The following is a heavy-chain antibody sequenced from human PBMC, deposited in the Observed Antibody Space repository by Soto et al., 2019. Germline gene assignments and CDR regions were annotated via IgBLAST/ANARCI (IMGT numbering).Heavy chain of an antibody. V-gene: IGHV6-1*01. D-gene: IGHD6-19*01. Sequence: SLNCAVWGSGDIRISAVSKWIRQSPSRGLEWLGRTYYRSKWYNDYVGSVKSRITINPDTSKNQFSLQLNSMTPEDTAVYYCARATWLDYAFDIWGQGTMVTVSS. CDR1: GSGDIRISAV. J-gene: IGHJ3*02. CDR2: TYYRSKWYN. CDR3: ARATWLDYAFDI.